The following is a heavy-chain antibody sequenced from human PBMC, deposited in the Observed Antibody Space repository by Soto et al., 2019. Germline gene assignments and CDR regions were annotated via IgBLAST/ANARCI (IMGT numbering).Heavy chain of an antibody. J-gene: IGHJ6*02. CDR3: ATNSYYSLGV. Sequence: QVQLQESGPGLVKPSGTLSLTCAVSSGSISNDNWWNWVRQPPGKGLEWIGDIFRSGSTHYNPSLKSRVTISLDKSTNQFSLHLSSVTAADTAVYYCATNSYYSLGVWGQGTTVTVSS. V-gene: IGHV4-4*02. CDR2: IFRSGST. CDR1: SGSISNDNW.